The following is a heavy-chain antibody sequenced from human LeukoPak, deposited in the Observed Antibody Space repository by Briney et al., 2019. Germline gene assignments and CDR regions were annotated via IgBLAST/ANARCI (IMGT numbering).Heavy chain of an antibody. Sequence: GASVKVSCKASGYTFTGYYMHWVRQAPGQGLEWMGWINPNSGGTNYAQKFQGRVTMTRDTSISTAYMELSRLRSDDTAVYYCARAGGEGAYYDFWSGYYTVWSAFDIWGQGTMVTVSS. CDR2: INPNSGGT. D-gene: IGHD3-3*01. CDR3: ARAGGEGAYYDFWSGYYTVWSAFDI. V-gene: IGHV1-2*02. CDR1: GYTFTGYY. J-gene: IGHJ3*02.